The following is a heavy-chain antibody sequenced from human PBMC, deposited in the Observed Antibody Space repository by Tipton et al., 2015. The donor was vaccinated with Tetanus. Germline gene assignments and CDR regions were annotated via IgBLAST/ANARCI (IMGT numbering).Heavy chain of an antibody. CDR1: GFTFSSYA. D-gene: IGHD3-16*01. Sequence: SLRLSCAASGFTFSSYAMSWVRQAPGKGLEWVSAISGSGGSTYYADSVKGRFTISRDNSKNTLYLQMNSLRAEDTAVYYCAKYTVGGLTSFDLWGRGTLVTVSS. CDR2: ISGSGGST. V-gene: IGHV3-23*01. CDR3: AKYTVGGLTSFDL. J-gene: IGHJ2*01.